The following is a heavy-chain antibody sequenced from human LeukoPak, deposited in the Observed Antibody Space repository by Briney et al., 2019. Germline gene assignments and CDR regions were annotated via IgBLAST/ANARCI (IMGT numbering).Heavy chain of an antibody. CDR2: SDPEDGET. D-gene: IGHD3-3*01. CDR1: GYTLTELS. CDR3: ARLVSRLEWTFYYYYMDV. V-gene: IGHV1-24*01. Sequence: ASVKVSCKVSGYTLTELSMHWVRQAPGKGLEWMGGSDPEDGETIYAQKFQGRVTMTEDTSTDTAYMELSSLRSEDTAVYYCARLVSRLEWTFYYYYMDVWGKGTTVTVSS. J-gene: IGHJ6*03.